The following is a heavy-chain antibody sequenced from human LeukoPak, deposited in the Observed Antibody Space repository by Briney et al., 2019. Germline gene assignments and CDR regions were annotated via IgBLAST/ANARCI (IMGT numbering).Heavy chain of an antibody. V-gene: IGHV1-69*04. CDR3: ARAGSSGDYYYYYMDV. Sequence: GASVKVSCKTSGATFASLAFSWVRQTPGQGLEWMGRIIPIVGIGNYAQKFQGRVTITADRSTRTAYMELSGLRSEDTAVYYCARAGSSGDYYYYYMDVWGKGTTVTVSS. D-gene: IGHD6-6*01. CDR1: GATFASLA. J-gene: IGHJ6*03. CDR2: IIPIVGIG.